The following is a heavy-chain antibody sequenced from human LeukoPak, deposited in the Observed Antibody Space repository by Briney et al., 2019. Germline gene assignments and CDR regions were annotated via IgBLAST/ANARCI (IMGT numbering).Heavy chain of an antibody. CDR1: GYTFTSYY. V-gene: IGHV1-46*01. J-gene: IGHJ4*02. Sequence: ASXKVSCKASGYTFTSYYMHWVRQAPGQGLEWMGIINPSGGSTSYAQKFQGRVTMTRDTSTSTVYMELSSLRSEATAVYYCARDRSSSFLPDYWGQGTLVTVSS. CDR3: ARDRSSSFLPDY. CDR2: INPSGGST. D-gene: IGHD6-6*01.